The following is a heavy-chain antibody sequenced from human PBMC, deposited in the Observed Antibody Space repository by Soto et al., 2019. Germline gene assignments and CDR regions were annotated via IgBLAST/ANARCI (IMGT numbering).Heavy chain of an antibody. V-gene: IGHV4-59*01. D-gene: IGHD3-10*01. J-gene: IGHJ6*02. CDR3: VRDLNYYGSGNGMDV. CDR2: IYYSGST. Sequence: PSETLSLTCTVSGGSISSYYWSWIRQPPGKGLEWIGYIYYSGSTNYNPSLKSRVTISVDTSKNQFSLKLSSVTAADTAVYYCVRDLNYYGSGNGMDVWGQGTTVTVS. CDR1: GGSISSYY.